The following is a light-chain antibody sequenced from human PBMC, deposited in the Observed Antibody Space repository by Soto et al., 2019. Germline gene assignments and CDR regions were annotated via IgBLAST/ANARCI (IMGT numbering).Light chain of an antibody. J-gene: IGKJ1*01. V-gene: IGKV3-20*01. CDR3: QQYGDLPWT. CDR1: QSVSSNY. Sequence: ALTQSPGTLSSSPGERATLSCRASQSVSSNYLAWYQQKPGQAPRLLIYGASSRATGIPDRFSGSGSGTDFTLTIDRLESEDFAVYFCQQYGDLPWTFGQGTKLEN. CDR2: GAS.